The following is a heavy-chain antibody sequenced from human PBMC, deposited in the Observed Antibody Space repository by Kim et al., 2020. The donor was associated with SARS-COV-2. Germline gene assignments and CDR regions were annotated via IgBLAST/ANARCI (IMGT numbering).Heavy chain of an antibody. CDR3: ASRYYDSSGYYYDNWYFDL. J-gene: IGHJ2*01. Sequence: SETLSLTCTVSGYSISSGYYWGWIRQPPGKGLEWIGSIYHSGSTYYNPSLKSRVTISVDTSKNQFSLKLSSVTAADTAVYYCASRYYDSSGYYYDNWYFDLWGRGTLVTVSS. V-gene: IGHV4-38-2*02. CDR1: GYSISSGYY. CDR2: IYHSGST. D-gene: IGHD3-22*01.